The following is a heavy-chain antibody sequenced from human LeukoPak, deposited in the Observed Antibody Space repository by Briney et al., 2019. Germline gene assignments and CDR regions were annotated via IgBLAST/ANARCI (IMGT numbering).Heavy chain of an antibody. J-gene: IGHJ4*02. CDR3: ARDGPLFGVPKDYFDY. CDR1: GFTFSSYS. D-gene: IGHD3-3*01. CDR2: ISSSSTI. V-gene: IGHV3-48*02. Sequence: GGSLRLSCAASGFTFSSYSMNWVRQAPGKGLEWVSYISSSSTIYYADSVKGRFTISRDNAKNSLYLQMNSLRDEDTAVYYCARDGPLFGVPKDYFDYWGQGTLVTVSS.